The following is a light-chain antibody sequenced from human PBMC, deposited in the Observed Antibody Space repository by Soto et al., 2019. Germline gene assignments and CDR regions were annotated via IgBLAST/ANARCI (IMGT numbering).Light chain of an antibody. J-gene: IGLJ1*01. CDR1: SSNIGAGYD. CDR3: QSYDSSLSALYV. V-gene: IGLV1-40*01. CDR2: GNS. Sequence: QSVLTQPPSVSGAPGQRITISCTGSSSNIGAGYDVQWYQQLPGTAPKLIIYGNSHRPSGVPDRFSGSKSGTSASLAITGLQTEDEADYYCQSYDSSLSALYVLGTGTKLTVL.